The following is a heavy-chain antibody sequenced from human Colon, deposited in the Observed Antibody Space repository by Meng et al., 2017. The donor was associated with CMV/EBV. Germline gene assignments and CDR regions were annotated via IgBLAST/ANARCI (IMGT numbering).Heavy chain of an antibody. CDR3: ARDLHLSGFLDV. V-gene: IGHV3-21*01. J-gene: IGHJ6*02. CDR1: GFTFDDYT. CDR2: ISFSSTHI. D-gene: IGHD1-26*01. Sequence: GGSLRLSCSASGFTFDDYTMHWVRQVPGKGLEWISSISFSSTHIYYADSVKGRFTISRDNDKNSLYLQMDSLRAEDTAVYWCARDLHLSGFLDVWGRGTTVTVSS.